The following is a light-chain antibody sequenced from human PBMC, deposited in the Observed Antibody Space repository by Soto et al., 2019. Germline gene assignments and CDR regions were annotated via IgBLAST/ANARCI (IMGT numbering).Light chain of an antibody. V-gene: IGKV4-1*01. CDR3: QQYYSIPYS. Sequence: DIVMTQSPDSLAVSLGERATINCKSSQSVLYSSNNKNYLAWYQQKPGQPPKLLIYWASTRESGVPDRFSGSGSGTDFTLTISNLQAEDLAVYYCQQYYSIPYSFGQGTKLEIK. CDR2: WAS. J-gene: IGKJ2*01. CDR1: QSVLYSSNNKNY.